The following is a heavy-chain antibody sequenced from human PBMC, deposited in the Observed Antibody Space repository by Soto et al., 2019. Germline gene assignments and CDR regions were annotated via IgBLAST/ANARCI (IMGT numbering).Heavy chain of an antibody. CDR3: ARQIYDSDTGPNFQYYFDS. CDR1: GYDFATYW. D-gene: IGHD3-22*01. J-gene: IGHJ4*02. Sequence: PGESLKISCKGSGYDFATYWIGWVRQMPGKGLEWMGIIYSGDSDTKYSPSFQGQVTISVTKSITTVFLQWSSLRASDTAMYYCARQIYDSDTGPNFQYYFDSWGQGTPVTVSS. CDR2: IYSGDSDT. V-gene: IGHV5-51*01.